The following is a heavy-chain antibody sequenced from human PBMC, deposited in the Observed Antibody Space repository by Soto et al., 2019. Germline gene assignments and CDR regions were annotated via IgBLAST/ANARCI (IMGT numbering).Heavy chain of an antibody. CDR1: GGTFSSYA. V-gene: IGHV1-69*01. CDR3: ARKRGVVVPAAIILSAYYGMDV. D-gene: IGHD2-2*02. CDR2: IIPIFGTA. Sequence: QVQLVQSGAEVKKPGSSVKVSCKASGGTFSSYAISWVRQAPGQGLEWMGGIIPIFGTANYAQKFQGRVTITAGESTSTAYMELSSLRSEDTAVYYCARKRGVVVPAAIILSAYYGMDVWGQGTTVTVSS. J-gene: IGHJ6*02.